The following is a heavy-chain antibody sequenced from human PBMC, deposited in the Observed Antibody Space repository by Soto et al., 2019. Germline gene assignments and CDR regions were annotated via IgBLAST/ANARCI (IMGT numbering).Heavy chain of an antibody. V-gene: IGHV1-18*01. Sequence: ASVKVSCKASGFTFSNYGLNWVRQAPGQGLEWMGWVSANNGHTNYAQNLQGRVSMTTDTSTSTAYMELRGLTFDDTAVYYCARDIESVTAKHFFYYFAMDVWGQGTTVTVSS. CDR1: GFTFSNYG. D-gene: IGHD2-8*01. J-gene: IGHJ6*02. CDR2: VSANNGHT. CDR3: ARDIESVTAKHFFYYFAMDV.